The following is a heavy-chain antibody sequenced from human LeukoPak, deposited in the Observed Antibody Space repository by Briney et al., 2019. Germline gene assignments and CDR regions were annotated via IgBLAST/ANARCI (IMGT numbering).Heavy chain of an antibody. CDR3: ARDLGYCSGGSCYWGYYFDY. V-gene: IGHV1-2*04. D-gene: IGHD2-15*01. CDR2: INPNSGGT. Sequence: ASVKVSCKASGYTFTGYYMHWVRQAPGQGLEWMGWINPNSGGTNYAQKFQGWVTMTRDTSNSTAYMELSRLRSDDTAVYYCARDLGYCSGGSCYWGYYFDYWGQGTLVTVSS. J-gene: IGHJ4*02. CDR1: GYTFTGYY.